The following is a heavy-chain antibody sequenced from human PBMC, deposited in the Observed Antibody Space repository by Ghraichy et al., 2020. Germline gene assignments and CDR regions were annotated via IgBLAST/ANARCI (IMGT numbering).Heavy chain of an antibody. CDR2: IYTSGST. D-gene: IGHD2-2*01. CDR1: GDSVSSYF. J-gene: IGHJ5*01. Sequence: SETLSLTCTVSGDSVSSYFWSWIRQPAGKGLEWIGRIYTSGSTNYNPSLRSRVSMSVDTSKNQFSLKLSSVTAADTAVYYCAREAHSSSCYRLDSWGQGALVTGSS. V-gene: IGHV4-4*07. CDR3: AREAHSSSCYRLDS.